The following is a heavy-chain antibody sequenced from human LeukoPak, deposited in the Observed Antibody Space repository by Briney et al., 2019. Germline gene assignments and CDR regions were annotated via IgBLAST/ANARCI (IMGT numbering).Heavy chain of an antibody. CDR1: GYTFTGYY. CDR2: INPNSGGT. D-gene: IGHD6-6*01. Sequence: ASVKVSCKASGYTFTGYYMHWVRQAPGQGLEWMGWINPNSGGTNYAQKFQGRVTVTRDTSISTAYMELSRLRSDDTAVYYCARGLRRSSSSYYFDYWGQGTLVTVSS. J-gene: IGHJ4*02. V-gene: IGHV1-2*02. CDR3: ARGLRRSSSSYYFDY.